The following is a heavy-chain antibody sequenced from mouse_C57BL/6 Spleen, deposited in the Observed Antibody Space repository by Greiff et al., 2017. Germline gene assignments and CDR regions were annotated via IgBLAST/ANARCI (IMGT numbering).Heavy chain of an antibody. CDR2: IYPSDSET. V-gene: IGHV1-61*01. CDR1: GYTFTSYW. J-gene: IGHJ4*01. CDR3: ARKNFRSQAFYAMEY. Sequence: QVQLQQPGAELVRPGSSVKLSCKASGYTFTSYWMDWVKQRPGQGLEWIGNIYPSDSETHYNQKFKDKATVTVDKSSSTAYMQRSSLTSEDSAVYDCARKNFRSQAFYAMEYWGQGTSVTVSS. D-gene: IGHD3-2*02.